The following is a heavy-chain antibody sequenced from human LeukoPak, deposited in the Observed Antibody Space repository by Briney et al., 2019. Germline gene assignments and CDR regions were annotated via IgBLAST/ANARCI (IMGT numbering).Heavy chain of an antibody. J-gene: IGHJ3*01. CDR1: GFVFNNRA. Sequence: GGSLRLSCAASGFVFNNRATSWVRQAPGKGLEWVSTISSSGLSTYYTESVKGRFTISRDNSKKTLFLQMSSPRAEDTAVYFCAKHVSSAPGDAYDVWGQGTLVTVAS. D-gene: IGHD3-16*01. CDR2: ISSSGLST. CDR3: AKHVSSAPGDAYDV. V-gene: IGHV3-23*01.